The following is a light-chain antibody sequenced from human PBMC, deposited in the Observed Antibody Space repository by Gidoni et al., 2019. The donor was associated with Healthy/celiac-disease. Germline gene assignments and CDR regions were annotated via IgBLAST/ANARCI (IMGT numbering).Light chain of an antibody. J-gene: IGKJ1*01. CDR1: QSVSSSY. V-gene: IGKV3-20*01. Sequence: EMVSTQSPGTLSLSPGERATLSCRASQSVSSSYIAWYQQKHGQAPRLLIYGASSRATGPPDRFSGSGSGTDFTLTISRLEPEDFAVYYCQQYGSSPRTFGQGTKVEIK. CDR2: GAS. CDR3: QQYGSSPRT.